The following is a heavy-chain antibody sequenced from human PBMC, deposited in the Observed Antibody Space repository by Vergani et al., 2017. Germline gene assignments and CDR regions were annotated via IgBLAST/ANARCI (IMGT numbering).Heavy chain of an antibody. V-gene: IGHV3-15*01. Sequence: EVQLLESGGGLVQPGGSLRLSCAASGFTFSSYWMSWVRQAPGKGLEWVGRIKSKTDGGTTDYAAPVKGRFTISRDDSKNTLYLQMNSLKTEDTAVYYCTTEGVAGTPFDYWGQGTLVTVSS. J-gene: IGHJ4*02. D-gene: IGHD6-19*01. CDR3: TTEGVAGTPFDY. CDR2: IKSKTDGGTT. CDR1: GFTFSSYW.